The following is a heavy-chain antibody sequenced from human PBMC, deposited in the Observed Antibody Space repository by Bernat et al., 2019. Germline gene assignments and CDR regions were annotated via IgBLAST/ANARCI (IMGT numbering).Heavy chain of an antibody. CDR3: AKRNLYNDGWYDF. D-gene: IGHD6-19*01. V-gene: IGHV3-23*01. CDR1: GFTFSSYG. Sequence: EVQLLESGGGLVQPGGSLRLSCAASGFTFSSYGMSWVRQAPGKGLEWVSAISGSGGETYYADSGKGRFTIPRDNSKNTLYLQMNSLRAEDTAVYYCAKRNLYNDGWYDFWGQGTLVTVSS. J-gene: IGHJ4*02. CDR2: ISGSGGET.